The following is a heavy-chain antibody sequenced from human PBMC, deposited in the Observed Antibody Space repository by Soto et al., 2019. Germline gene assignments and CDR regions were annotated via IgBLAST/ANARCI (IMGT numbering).Heavy chain of an antibody. V-gene: IGHV1-2*02. Sequence: VKVSFQASVYTFTCYYMPWVRQAPGQGLEWMGWINPNSGGTNYAQKFQGRVTMTRDTSISTAYMELSRLRSDDTAVYYCARARVGNYGMDVWGQGTTVTVSS. J-gene: IGHJ6*02. CDR1: VYTFTCYY. D-gene: IGHD1-26*01. CDR2: INPNSGGT. CDR3: ARARVGNYGMDV.